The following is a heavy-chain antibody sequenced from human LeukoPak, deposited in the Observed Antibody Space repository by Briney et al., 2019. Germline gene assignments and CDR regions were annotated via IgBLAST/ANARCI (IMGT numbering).Heavy chain of an antibody. CDR3: AKGLYYYGSGSHSYFDY. D-gene: IGHD3-10*01. CDR1: GYTFTSYY. J-gene: IGHJ4*02. V-gene: IGHV3-30*18. CDR2: ISYDGSNK. Sequence: SCKASGYTFTSYYMHWVRQAPGKGLEWVAVISYDGSNKYYADSVKGRFTISRDNSKNTLYLQMNSLRAEDTAVYYCAKGLYYYGSGSHSYFDYWGQGTLVTVSS.